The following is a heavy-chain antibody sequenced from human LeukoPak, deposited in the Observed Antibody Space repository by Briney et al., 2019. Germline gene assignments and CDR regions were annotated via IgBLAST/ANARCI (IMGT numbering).Heavy chain of an antibody. J-gene: IGHJ4*02. Sequence: GGSLRLSCAASGFTFSSYAMHWVRQAPGKGLEWVAVISYDGSNKYYADSVKGRFTISRDNSKNTLYLQMNSLRAEDTAVYYCARDRIGFYSSPYYFDYWGQGTLVTVSS. V-gene: IGHV3-30-3*01. CDR2: ISYDGSNK. CDR1: GFTFSSYA. D-gene: IGHD6-13*01. CDR3: ARDRIGFYSSPYYFDY.